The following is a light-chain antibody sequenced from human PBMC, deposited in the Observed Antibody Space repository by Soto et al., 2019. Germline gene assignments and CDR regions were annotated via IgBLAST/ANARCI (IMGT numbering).Light chain of an antibody. CDR3: ASSTSDSLYV. CDR2: KVT. Sequence: QSALTQPASVSGSPGQSITISCTGTNSDVGGYNYVSWYQQYPGKVPKLLINKVTNRPSGVSYRFSGSKSGNTASLTISALLAEDEADYFCASSTSDSLYVFGTGTKLTVL. V-gene: IGLV2-14*01. J-gene: IGLJ1*01. CDR1: NSDVGGYNY.